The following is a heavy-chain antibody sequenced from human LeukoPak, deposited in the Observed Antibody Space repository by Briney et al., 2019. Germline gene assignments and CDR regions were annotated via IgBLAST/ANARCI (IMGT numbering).Heavy chain of an antibody. CDR1: GFTFNSYW. V-gene: IGHV3-7*01. CDR3: ARDGAARGSGSFGD. D-gene: IGHD3-10*01. J-gene: IGHJ4*02. CDR2: IKKDGSEK. Sequence: GGSLRLSCAASGFTFNSYWMSWVRQAPEKGLEWVANIKKDGSEKYYVDSVKGRFTISRDNAKNSLYLQMNSLRAEDTAVYFCARDGAARGSGSFGDWGQGTLVTVSS.